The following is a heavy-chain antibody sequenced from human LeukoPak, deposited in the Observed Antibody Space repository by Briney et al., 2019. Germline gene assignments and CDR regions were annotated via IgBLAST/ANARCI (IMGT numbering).Heavy chain of an antibody. CDR1: GFTFSSYT. Sequence: GGSLRLSCAASGFTFSSYTMKWVRQAPGKGLEWVSSITISSRDIYYADSVKGRFTISRDNAKNSLYLQMNSLRAEDTAVYYCARAPSYNLDSSGYYDYWGQGTLVTVSS. CDR3: ARAPSYNLDSSGYYDY. CDR2: ITISSRDI. J-gene: IGHJ4*02. D-gene: IGHD3-22*01. V-gene: IGHV3-21*01.